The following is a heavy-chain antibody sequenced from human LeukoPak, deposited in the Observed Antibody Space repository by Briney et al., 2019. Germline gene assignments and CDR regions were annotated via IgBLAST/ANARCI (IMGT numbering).Heavy chain of an antibody. Sequence: PSETLSLTCTVSGGSISSSSYYWGWIRQPPGKGLEWIGSIYYSGSTYYNPSLKSRVTISVDTSNNQFSLKLTSVTAADTAVYYCAKSGGYGLIDYWGQGTLVTVSS. D-gene: IGHD1-26*01. J-gene: IGHJ4*02. CDR3: AKSGGYGLIDY. CDR1: GGSISSSSYY. V-gene: IGHV4-39*01. CDR2: IYYSGST.